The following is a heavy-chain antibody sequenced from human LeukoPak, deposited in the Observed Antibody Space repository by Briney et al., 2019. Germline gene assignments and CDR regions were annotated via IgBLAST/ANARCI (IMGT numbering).Heavy chain of an antibody. CDR1: GYTFTGYY. V-gene: IGHV1-2*02. J-gene: IGHJ3*02. CDR3: ARSITYYYDSSGHGGSNPNAFDI. CDR2: INPNSGGT. Sequence: ASVKVSCKASGYTFTGYYMHWVRQAPGQGLEWMGWINPNSGGTNYAQKFQGRVTMTRDMSTSTVYMELSSLRSEDTAVYYCARSITYYYDSSGHGGSNPNAFDIWGQGTMVTVSS. D-gene: IGHD3-22*01.